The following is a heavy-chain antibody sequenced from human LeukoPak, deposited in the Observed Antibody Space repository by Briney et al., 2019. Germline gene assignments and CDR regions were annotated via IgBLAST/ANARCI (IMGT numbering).Heavy chain of an antibody. Sequence: SETLSLTCTVSGGSISSYYWSWIRQPAGKGLEWIGRIYTSGSTNYNPSLKSRVTMSVDTSKNQFSLKLSSVTAADTAVYYCARGPFLPFNANYYYYYYMDVWGRGTTVTVSS. V-gene: IGHV4-4*07. CDR1: GGSISSYY. CDR3: ARGPFLPFNANYYYYYYMDV. CDR2: IYTSGST. J-gene: IGHJ6*03.